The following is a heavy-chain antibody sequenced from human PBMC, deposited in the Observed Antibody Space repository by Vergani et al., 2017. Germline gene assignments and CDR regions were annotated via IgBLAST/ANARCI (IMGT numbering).Heavy chain of an antibody. CDR2: VSTGTKSQ. J-gene: IGHJ3*01. CDR1: GFDFSSYI. V-gene: IGHV3-48*01. D-gene: IGHD2-2*01. Sequence: QLVESGGGWVQPGGSLRLSCVVSGFDFSSYIMNWVRQAPGKGLEWVSFVSTGTKSQSYAESVKGRFTISRDSAKNSLYLQMDSLRAEDTAVYYCAGEYSSTSGRAFDFWGQGKKVTVSS. CDR3: AGEYSSTSGRAFDF.